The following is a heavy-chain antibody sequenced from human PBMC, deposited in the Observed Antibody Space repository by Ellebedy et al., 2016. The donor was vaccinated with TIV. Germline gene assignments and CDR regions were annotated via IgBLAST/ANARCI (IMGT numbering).Heavy chain of an antibody. V-gene: IGHV3-30*09. CDR1: GFSIKSFA. D-gene: IGHD1-1*01. J-gene: IGHJ4*02. Sequence: GGSLRLXXAASGFSIKSFAMHWVRQAPGKGLEWVAVISYDSINKTYSDSVKGRFAISRDNSKNTLFLEMNNLRTEDTALYYCTTPLGGLVTSSPYFDHWGQGTLVTVSS. CDR3: TTPLGGLVTSSPYFDH. CDR2: ISYDSINK.